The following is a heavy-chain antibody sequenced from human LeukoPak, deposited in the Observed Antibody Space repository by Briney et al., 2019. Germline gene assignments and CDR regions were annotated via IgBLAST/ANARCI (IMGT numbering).Heavy chain of an antibody. CDR1: GYTFTGYY. Sequence: ASVKVSCKASGYTFTGYYMHWVRQAPGQGLEWMGWINPNSGGTNYAQKFQGRVTMTRDTSISTAYMELSRLRSDDTTVYYCARAREYIAVAGTGDWFDPWGQGPVVSVSS. D-gene: IGHD6-19*01. CDR3: ARAREYIAVAGTGDWFDP. V-gene: IGHV1-2*02. CDR2: INPNSGGT. J-gene: IGHJ5*02.